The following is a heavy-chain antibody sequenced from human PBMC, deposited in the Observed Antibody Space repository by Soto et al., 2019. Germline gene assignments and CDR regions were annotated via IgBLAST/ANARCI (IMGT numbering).Heavy chain of an antibody. CDR1: GGTFSSYA. CDR2: ILTMYGTS. J-gene: IGHJ5*02. V-gene: IGHV1-69*06. Sequence: QVQLVQSGAEGKKPGSSVKVSCKASGGTFSSYAISWVRLAPGQGLEWMGGILTMYGTSNYAQRFHGRVTISADKSTSTAYMELSSLTSEDTAVYYCARAGYNSSYHNWLDPWGQGTLVTVSS. D-gene: IGHD6-6*01. CDR3: ARAGYNSSYHNWLDP.